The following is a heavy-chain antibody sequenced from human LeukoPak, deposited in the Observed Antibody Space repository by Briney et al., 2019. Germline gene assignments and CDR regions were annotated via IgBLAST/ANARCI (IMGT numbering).Heavy chain of an antibody. V-gene: IGHV3-23*01. CDR3: ASPTTEAHGAFDI. D-gene: IGHD1-26*01. CDR2: ISGSGGST. Sequence: PGGSLRLSCAASGFTFSSYAMSWVRQAPGKGLEWVSAISGSGGSTYYADSVKGRFTISRDNSKNTLYLQMNSLRAEDTAVYYCASPTTEAHGAFDIWGQGTMVTVSS. CDR1: GFTFSSYA. J-gene: IGHJ3*02.